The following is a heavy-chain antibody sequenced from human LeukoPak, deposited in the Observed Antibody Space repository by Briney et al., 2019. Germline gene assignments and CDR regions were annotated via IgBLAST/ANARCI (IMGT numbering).Heavy chain of an antibody. CDR2: IYSGGST. J-gene: IGHJ6*02. V-gene: IGHV3-53*04. Sequence: PGGSLRLSCAASGFTVSSNYMSWVRQAPGKGLEWVSVIYSGGSTYYADSVKGRFTISRHNSKNTLYLQMNSLRAEATAVYYCARDSNLGYYYGMDVWGQGTTVTVSS. CDR1: GFTVSSNY. CDR3: ARDSNLGYYYGMDV.